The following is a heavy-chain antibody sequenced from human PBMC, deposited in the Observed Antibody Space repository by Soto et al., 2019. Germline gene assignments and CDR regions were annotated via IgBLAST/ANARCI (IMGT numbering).Heavy chain of an antibody. CDR1: GNSIGDYY. J-gene: IGHJ4*02. CDR2: IYGSGST. V-gene: IGHV4-59*08. D-gene: IGHD3-3*01. Sequence: QVQLQESGPGLVKPWETLSLTCTVSGNSIGDYYWSWFRQSPGKGLEWIGYIYGSGSTNYNPSLKSLVTISADTSKNQFSLKLTSVTAADTAVYYCARRRIGDYWGQGTPITVSS. CDR3: ARRRIGDY.